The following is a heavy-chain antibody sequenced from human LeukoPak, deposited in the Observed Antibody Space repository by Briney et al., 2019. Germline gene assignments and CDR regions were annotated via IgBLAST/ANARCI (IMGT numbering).Heavy chain of an antibody. CDR1: GFTFSSYA. Sequence: PGGSLRLSCAASGFTFSSYAMSWVRQAPGKGLEWVSAISGSGGSTYYADSVKGRFTISRDNSKNTLYLQMNSLRAEDTAVYYCAKWTAGGIAMVRGVISYWGQGTLVTVSS. J-gene: IGHJ4*02. V-gene: IGHV3-23*01. D-gene: IGHD3-10*01. CDR2: ISGSGGST. CDR3: AKWTAGGIAMVRGVISY.